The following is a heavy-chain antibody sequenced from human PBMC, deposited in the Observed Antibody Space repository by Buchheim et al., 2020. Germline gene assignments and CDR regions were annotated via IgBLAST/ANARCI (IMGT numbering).Heavy chain of an antibody. Sequence: QVQLVESGGGVVQPGRSLRLSCAASGFTFSSYGMHWVRQAPGKGLEWVAVISYDGSNKYYADSVKGRFTISRDNSKNTLYLQMNSLRGDDTGVYYCATKGGYAYGDDAFDIWGQGT. J-gene: IGHJ3*02. CDR1: GFTFSSYG. D-gene: IGHD5-18*01. CDR3: ATKGGYAYGDDAFDI. V-gene: IGHV3-30*03. CDR2: ISYDGSNK.